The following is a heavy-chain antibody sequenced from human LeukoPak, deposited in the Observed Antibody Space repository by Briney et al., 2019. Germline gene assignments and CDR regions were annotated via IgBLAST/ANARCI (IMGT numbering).Heavy chain of an antibody. CDR3: ALGYCSGGSCYYYYYGMDV. Sequence: GGSLRLSCAASGFTFSSYSMNWVRQAPGKGLEWVSYISSSSSTIHYADSVKGRFTISRDNAKNSLYLQMNSLRAEDTAVYYCALGYCSGGSCYYYYYGMDVWGQGTTVTVSS. CDR1: GFTFSSYS. V-gene: IGHV3-48*01. D-gene: IGHD2-15*01. J-gene: IGHJ6*02. CDR2: ISSSSSTI.